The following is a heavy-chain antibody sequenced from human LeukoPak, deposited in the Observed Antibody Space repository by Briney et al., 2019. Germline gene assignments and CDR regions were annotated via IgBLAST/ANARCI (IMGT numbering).Heavy chain of an antibody. Sequence: ASVKVSCKASGHTFTSYYMHWVRQAPGQGLEWMGKINPSGGSTSYAQKFQGRVTMTRDTSTSTVYVELSSLRSEDTAVYYCARYRANYYDSSGYFDYWGQGTLVTVSS. J-gene: IGHJ4*02. CDR2: INPSGGST. CDR3: ARYRANYYDSSGYFDY. V-gene: IGHV1-46*01. D-gene: IGHD3-22*01. CDR1: GHTFTSYY.